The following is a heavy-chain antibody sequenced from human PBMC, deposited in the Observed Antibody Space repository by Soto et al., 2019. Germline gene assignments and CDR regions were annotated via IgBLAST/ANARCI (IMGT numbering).Heavy chain of an antibody. V-gene: IGHV3-53*01. D-gene: IGHD5-18*01. CDR1: GFTVSSNY. Sequence: GGSLRLSCAASGFTVSSNYMSWVRQAPGKGLERVSVIYSGGSTYYADSVKGRFTISRDNSKNTLYLQMNSLRAEDTAVYYCARVQVDTYYYYGMDVWGQGTTVTVSS. J-gene: IGHJ6*02. CDR2: IYSGGST. CDR3: ARVQVDTYYYYGMDV.